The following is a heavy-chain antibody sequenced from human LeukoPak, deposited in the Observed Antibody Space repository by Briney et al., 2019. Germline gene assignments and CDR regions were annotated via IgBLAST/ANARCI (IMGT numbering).Heavy chain of an antibody. Sequence: SETLSLTCTVSGGSISSGDYYWSRIRQPPGKGLEWIGYIYYSGSTYYNPSLKSRVTISVDTSKNQFSLKLSSVTAADTAVYYCARDKPNCSSTSCYDYWGQGTLVTVSS. CDR1: GGSISSGDYY. CDR3: ARDKPNCSSTSCYDY. CDR2: IYYSGST. V-gene: IGHV4-30-4*08. J-gene: IGHJ4*02. D-gene: IGHD2-2*01.